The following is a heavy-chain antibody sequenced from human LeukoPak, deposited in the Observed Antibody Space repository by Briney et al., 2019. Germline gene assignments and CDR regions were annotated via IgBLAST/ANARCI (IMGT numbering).Heavy chain of an antibody. D-gene: IGHD5-12*01. Sequence: SETLSLTCAVYGGSFSGYYWSWIRQPPGKGLEWIGEINHSGSPNYNPSLKSRVTISVDTSKNQFSLKLSSVAAADTAVYYCATLGAGYSGYDLLDYWGQGTPVTVSS. CDR2: INHSGSP. V-gene: IGHV4-34*01. CDR1: GGSFSGYY. J-gene: IGHJ4*02. CDR3: ATLGAGYSGYDLLDY.